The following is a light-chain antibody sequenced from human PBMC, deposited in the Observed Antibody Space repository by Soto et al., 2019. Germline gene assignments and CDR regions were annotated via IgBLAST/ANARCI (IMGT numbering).Light chain of an antibody. Sequence: QSALTQPASVSGSPGQSITISCTGTSSDVGGYNYVSWYQQHPGKAPKLMIYEISNQPSGVSNRFSGSKSGKTASLTISGLQAEDEADYYCSSYTSSSTYVFGTGTKLTVL. J-gene: IGLJ1*01. V-gene: IGLV2-14*01. CDR1: SSDVGGYNY. CDR2: EIS. CDR3: SSYTSSSTYV.